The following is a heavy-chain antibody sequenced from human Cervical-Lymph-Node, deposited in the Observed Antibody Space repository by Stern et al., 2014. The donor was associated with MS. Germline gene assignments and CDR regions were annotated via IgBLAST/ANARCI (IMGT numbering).Heavy chain of an antibody. V-gene: IGHV4-59*01. Sequence: QVQLVESGPGLVKPSETLSLTCTVSGGSITSYYWSWIRQPPGTGLEWIGHVYSSGSTNYNPSLKSRVTISVDTSKNQFSLKLRSVTAADTAVYYCARRGQYGSYPLYYYYGMDVWGQGTTVTVSS. CDR1: GGSITSYY. J-gene: IGHJ6*02. CDR3: ARRGQYGSYPLYYYYGMDV. CDR2: VYSSGST. D-gene: IGHD3-10*01.